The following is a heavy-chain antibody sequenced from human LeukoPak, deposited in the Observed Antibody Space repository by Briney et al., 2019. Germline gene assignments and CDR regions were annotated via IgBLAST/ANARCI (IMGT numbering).Heavy chain of an antibody. CDR2: IRSKAYRGAT. Sequence: PGRSLRLSCTTSGFNFGDYTMSWVRQAPGKGLEWAGFIRSKAYRGATGDAASVKGRVTISRDDSKSIAYLYMNSLKTEDTAVYYCTSVHDSSAYYHSGIDYWGQGTLVTVSS. CDR3: TSVHDSSAYYHSGIDY. CDR1: GFNFGDYT. V-gene: IGHV3-49*04. J-gene: IGHJ4*02. D-gene: IGHD3-22*01.